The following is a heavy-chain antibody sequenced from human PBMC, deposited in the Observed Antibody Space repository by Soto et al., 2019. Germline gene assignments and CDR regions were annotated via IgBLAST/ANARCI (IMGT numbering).Heavy chain of an antibody. CDR2: LNGDGTST. J-gene: IGHJ4*02. Sequence: EVQLAESGGDLVQPGGSLRLTCEAAGFTFRSYYMHWVRQAPGKGLMWVSRLNGDGTSTNYADFVEGRFTISRDNAKKAVYLQMNRLRVEATAVYFWARSVNGRFEYWGQGTLVTVSS. CDR3: ARSVNGRFEY. CDR1: GFTFRSYY. V-gene: IGHV3-74*01. D-gene: IGHD2-8*01.